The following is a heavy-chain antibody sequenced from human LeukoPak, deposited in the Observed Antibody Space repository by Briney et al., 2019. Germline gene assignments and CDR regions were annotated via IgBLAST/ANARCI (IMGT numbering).Heavy chain of an antibody. V-gene: IGHV3-64*01. CDR2: ISSNGGST. D-gene: IGHD3-22*01. J-gene: IGHJ4*02. CDR3: ARDRSSYYDSTYDY. CDR1: GFTFSSYA. Sequence: PGGSLRLSCAASGFTFSSYAMHWVRQAPGKGLEYVSAISSNGGSTYYANSVKGRFTISRDNSKNTLYLQMGSLRAEDMAGYYCARDRSSYYDSTYDYWGQGTLVTVSS.